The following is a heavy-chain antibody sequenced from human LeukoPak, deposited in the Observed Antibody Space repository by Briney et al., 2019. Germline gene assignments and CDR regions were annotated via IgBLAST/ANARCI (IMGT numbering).Heavy chain of an antibody. CDR1: GYTFTGYY. CDR2: INPNSGGT. Sequence: GASVKVSCKASGYTFTGYYVHWVRQAPGQGLEWMGWINPNSGGTNYAQKFQGRVTMTRDTSISTAYMELSRLRSDDTAVYYCARELGSSIGIAAAGCDYWGQGTLVTVSS. CDR3: ARELGSSIGIAAAGCDY. V-gene: IGHV1-2*02. D-gene: IGHD6-13*01. J-gene: IGHJ4*02.